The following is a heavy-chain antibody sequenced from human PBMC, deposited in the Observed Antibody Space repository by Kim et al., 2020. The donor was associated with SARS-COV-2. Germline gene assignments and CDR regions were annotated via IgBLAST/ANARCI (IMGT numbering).Heavy chain of an antibody. V-gene: IGHV4-59*01. Sequence: SETLSLTCTVSGASITSYYWSWIRQPPGKGLEWIGYRYYSGSTNYNPSLKSRVTISVDTSKNQFSLRLSSVTAADTAVYYFARDHYYYYYMDVWGKGTT. CDR2: RYYSGST. CDR1: GASITSYY. J-gene: IGHJ6*03. CDR3: ARDHYYYYYMDV.